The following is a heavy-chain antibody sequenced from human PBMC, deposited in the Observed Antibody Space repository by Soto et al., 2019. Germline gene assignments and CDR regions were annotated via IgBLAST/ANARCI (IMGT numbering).Heavy chain of an antibody. CDR1: GFSLSTSGEA. CDR2: IYWNGIE. CDR3: AHGDPLDFHY. Sequence: QITLRESGPALVKPTQTLTLTCTFSGFSLSTSGEAVGWIRQPPGQGLEWLALIYWNGIERYSPSLKNRLSITKDTSKNNVVLTMTNMDPVDTATYYCAHGDPLDFHYWGQGTLVTVSS. V-gene: IGHV2-5*01. J-gene: IGHJ4*02. D-gene: IGHD3-10*01.